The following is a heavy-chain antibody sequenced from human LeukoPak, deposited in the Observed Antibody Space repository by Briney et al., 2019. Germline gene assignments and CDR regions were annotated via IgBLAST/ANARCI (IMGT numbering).Heavy chain of an antibody. D-gene: IGHD5-18*01. V-gene: IGHV1-24*01. CDR3: ATGYTYDYSLY. CDR1: GDTVTGFS. CDR2: FDPEDGAR. Sequence: ASVKVSCKVSGDTVTGFSIHWVRQAPGHGREWMGGFDPEDGARIFAQKFQGRVTITEDTSTDTAYMDLSSLRSEDTAVYYCATGYTYDYSLYWGQGTLVTVSS. J-gene: IGHJ4*02.